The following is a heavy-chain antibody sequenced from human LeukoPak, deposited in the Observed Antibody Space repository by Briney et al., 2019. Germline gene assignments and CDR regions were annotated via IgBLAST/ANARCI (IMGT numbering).Heavy chain of an antibody. V-gene: IGHV4-4*07. J-gene: IGHJ6*03. CDR3: ARGDSYMDV. Sequence: PSETLSLTCTVSGASISNSFWSWVRQPAGKGLQWIGRVYASAVTTYNPSLKSRVTMSVDTSKKQFSLKVSSVTVADTAVYYCARGDSYMDVWGKGTTVTVSS. CDR2: VYASAVT. CDR1: GASISNSF.